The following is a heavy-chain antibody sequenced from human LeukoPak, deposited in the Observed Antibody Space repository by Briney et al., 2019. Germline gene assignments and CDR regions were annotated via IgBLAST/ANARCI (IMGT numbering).Heavy chain of an antibody. D-gene: IGHD6-13*01. J-gene: IGHJ4*02. V-gene: IGHV3-23*01. CDR3: AKTRPLDSSSWSHGDY. CDR2: ISGGGGST. Sequence: GGSLRLSCAASGFTFSRYAMSWVRQAPGKGLEWVSAISGGGGSTYYADSVKGRFTISRDNSKNTLYLQMNSLRAEDTAVYYCAKTRPLDSSSWSHGDYWGQGTLVTVSS. CDR1: GFTFSRYA.